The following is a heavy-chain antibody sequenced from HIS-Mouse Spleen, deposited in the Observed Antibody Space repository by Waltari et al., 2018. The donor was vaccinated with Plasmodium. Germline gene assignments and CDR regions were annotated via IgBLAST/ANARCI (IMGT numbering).Heavy chain of an antibody. CDR2: ISSSSSYI. D-gene: IGHD3-9*01. CDR1: GFLFRRIH. Sequence: EVQLVASGGGRVEAGGSGRHSGAARGFLFRRIHMPWGRPAPGKGLEWVSSISSSSSYIYYADSVKGRFTISRDNAKNSLYLQMNSLRAEDTAVYYCAREDILTGYYNDYWYFDLWGRGTLVTVSS. V-gene: IGHV3-21*01. CDR3: AREDILTGYYNDYWYFDL. J-gene: IGHJ2*01.